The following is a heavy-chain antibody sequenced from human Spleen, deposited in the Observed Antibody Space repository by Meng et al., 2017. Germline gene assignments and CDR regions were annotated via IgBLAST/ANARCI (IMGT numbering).Heavy chain of an antibody. CDR2: ISGTGGST. D-gene: IGHD5-12*01. CDR1: GFTFSSYG. Sequence: GESLKISCAASGFTFSSYGMHWVRQAPGKGLEWVSGISGTGGSTFYADSVKGRFTISRDNSKSTLYLQMDSLRGGDTAVYYCAKGLDDLVDIVRTVAFWGQGTLVTVSS. J-gene: IGHJ4*02. CDR3: AKGLDDLVDIVRTVAF. V-gene: IGHV3-23*01.